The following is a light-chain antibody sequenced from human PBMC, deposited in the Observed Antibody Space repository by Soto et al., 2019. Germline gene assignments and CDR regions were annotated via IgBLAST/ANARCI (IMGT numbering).Light chain of an antibody. CDR2: GAS. Sequence: ELVLTQSPGTLSLSPGERATLSCRASQSVSSSYLAWYQQKPGQAPRLLIYGASSRATGIPDRFSGSGSGTDFTLTISRLEPEDFAVYYCQQYGSSLYTFGPGTRVEI. CDR3: QQYGSSLYT. V-gene: IGKV3-20*01. J-gene: IGKJ3*01. CDR1: QSVSSSY.